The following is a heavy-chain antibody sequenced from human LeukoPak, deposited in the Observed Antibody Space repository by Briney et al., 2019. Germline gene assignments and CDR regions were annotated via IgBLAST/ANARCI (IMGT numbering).Heavy chain of an antibody. CDR2: ISSSSSYI. CDR1: GCTLSSYV. V-gene: IGHV3-21*01. J-gene: IGHJ4*02. CDR3: ARTRFSGSYPFDY. Sequence: GGSLRLYWAASGCTLSSYVMNWVRKAPGKGLEWVSSISSSSSYIYYADSVKGRFTISRDNAKNSLYLQMNSLRAEDTAVYYCARTRFSGSYPFDYWGQGTLVTVSS. D-gene: IGHD1-26*01.